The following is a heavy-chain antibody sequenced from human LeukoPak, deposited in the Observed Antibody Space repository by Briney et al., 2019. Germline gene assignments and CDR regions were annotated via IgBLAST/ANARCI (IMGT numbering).Heavy chain of an antibody. J-gene: IGHJ3*02. D-gene: IGHD3-22*01. CDR2: ISSSSSYI. CDR1: GFTFSSYS. Sequence: PGGSLRLSCAASGFTFSSYSMNWVRQAPGKGLEWVSSISSSSSYIYYADSVKGRFTISRDNAKNSLYLQMNSLRAEDTAVYYCARGGYYYDSSGCYRFSAFDIWGQGTMVTVSS. V-gene: IGHV3-21*01. CDR3: ARGGYYYDSSGCYRFSAFDI.